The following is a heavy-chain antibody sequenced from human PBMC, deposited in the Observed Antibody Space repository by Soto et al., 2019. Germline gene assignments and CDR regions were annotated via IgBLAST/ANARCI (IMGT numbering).Heavy chain of an antibody. CDR1: GFTFSSYW. V-gene: IGHV3-74*01. CDR2: INGDGSSL. D-gene: IGHD5-12*01. Sequence: EVQLVESGGGLVQPGGSLRLSCAASGFTFSSYWMHWVRQAPGKGLVWVSRINGDGSSLYYADSVKGRLTISRDSAKNTLYLQIISLRDEDTRVYYCARGATGYGNFDYWGQGTLVTVSS. J-gene: IGHJ4*02. CDR3: ARGATGYGNFDY.